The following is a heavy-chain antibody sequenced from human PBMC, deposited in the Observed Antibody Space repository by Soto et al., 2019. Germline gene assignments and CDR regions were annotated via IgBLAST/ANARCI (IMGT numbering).Heavy chain of an antibody. J-gene: IGHJ3*02. D-gene: IGHD2-2*01. CDR3: ARVPARLGAFDI. Sequence: SETLSLTCAVSGGSISSGGYSWRWIRQPPGKGLEWIGYIYDSGSSYYNPSLKSRVTISLDRSKNQFSLKLSSVTAADTDVYYCARVPARLGAFDIWGQGTMVT. V-gene: IGHV4-30-2*01. CDR1: GGSISSGGYS. CDR2: IYDSGSS.